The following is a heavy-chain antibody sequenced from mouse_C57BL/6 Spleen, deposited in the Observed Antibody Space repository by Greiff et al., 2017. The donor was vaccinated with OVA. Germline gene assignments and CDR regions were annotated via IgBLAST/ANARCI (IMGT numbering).Heavy chain of an antibody. J-gene: IGHJ1*03. Sequence: QVQLKQPGAELVRPGSSVKLSCKASGYTFTSYWMDWVKQRPGQGLEWIGNIYPSDSETHYNQKFKDKATLTVDKSSSTAYMQLSSLTSEDSAVYYCARNYYGSSWYFDVWGTGTTVTVSS. CDR2: IYPSDSET. D-gene: IGHD1-1*01. V-gene: IGHV1-61*01. CDR1: GYTFTSYW. CDR3: ARNYYGSSWYFDV.